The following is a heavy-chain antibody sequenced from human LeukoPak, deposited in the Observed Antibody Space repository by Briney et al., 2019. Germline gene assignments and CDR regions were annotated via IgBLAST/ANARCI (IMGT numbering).Heavy chain of an antibody. J-gene: IGHJ4*02. CDR2: INPNSGDT. CDR3: ARDLASTSNWEFDF. Sequence: GASVKVSCKASGYTFAGYFIHWVRQAPGQGLEWMGRINPNSGDTEYAPKSQGWVTMNRDTSISTAYVEVRRLISDDTAVYYCARDLASTSNWEFDFWGQGTLVIVSS. V-gene: IGHV1-2*04. D-gene: IGHD1-26*01. CDR1: GYTFAGYF.